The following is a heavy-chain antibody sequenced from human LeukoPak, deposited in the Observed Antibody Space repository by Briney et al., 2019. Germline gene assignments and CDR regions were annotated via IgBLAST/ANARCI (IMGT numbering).Heavy chain of an antibody. D-gene: IGHD4-23*01. CDR1: GFTFDDYA. V-gene: IGHV3-20*01. CDR3: ARVRGSTVVTPTSYYFDY. CDR2: INWNAGRT. J-gene: IGHJ4*02. Sequence: GGSLRLSCAASGFTFDDYAMTWLRQVPGKGLEWVSGINWNAGRTGYADSVKGRFTISRDNAKNSLYLQMNSLRAEDTALYHCARVRGSTVVTPTSYYFDYWGQRTLVTVSS.